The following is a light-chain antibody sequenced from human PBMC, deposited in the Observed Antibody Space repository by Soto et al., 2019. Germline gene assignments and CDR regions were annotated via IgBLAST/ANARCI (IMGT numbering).Light chain of an antibody. V-gene: IGKV3-15*01. J-gene: IGKJ4*01. CDR1: QSVNSS. CDR3: QQYYNWPQLT. Sequence: IVVTQSPATLSVSPGETVTLSCRVSQSVNSSLAWYQQKPGQAPRLLISGAYTRATGIPARFSGSGSGTEFTLTISGLQSEDFAVYYCQQYYNWPQLTFGGGTRVEIE. CDR2: GAY.